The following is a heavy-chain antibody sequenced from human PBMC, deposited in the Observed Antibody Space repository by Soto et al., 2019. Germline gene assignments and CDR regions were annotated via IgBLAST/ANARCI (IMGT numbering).Heavy chain of an antibody. CDR3: ARDHTDYCRGGRCYWFDP. Sequence: QVQLVESGGGVVQPGRSLRLSCAASGFTFSSYGMHWVRQAPGKGLEWVAVIWDDGSNKYYAASVKGRFTTSRDNSKKTVYLQMKSRTAEETAVYYCARDHTDYCRGGRCYWFDPWGQGTQVTVSS. CDR1: GFTFSSYG. J-gene: IGHJ5*02. V-gene: IGHV3-33*01. D-gene: IGHD2-15*01. CDR2: IWDDGSNK.